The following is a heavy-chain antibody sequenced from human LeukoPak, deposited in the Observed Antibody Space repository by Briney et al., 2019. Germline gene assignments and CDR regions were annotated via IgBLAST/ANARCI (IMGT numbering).Heavy chain of an antibody. CDR3: ARAIVVVPAARWFDP. V-gene: IGHV4-59*01. CDR1: GGSISSYY. D-gene: IGHD2-2*01. CDR2: NYYSGST. Sequence: PSETLSLTCTVSGGSISSYYWSWIRQPPGKGLEWIGYNYYSGSTNYNPSLKSRVTISVDTSKNQFSLKLSSVTAADTAVYYCARAIVVVPAARWFDPWGQGTLVTVSS. J-gene: IGHJ5*02.